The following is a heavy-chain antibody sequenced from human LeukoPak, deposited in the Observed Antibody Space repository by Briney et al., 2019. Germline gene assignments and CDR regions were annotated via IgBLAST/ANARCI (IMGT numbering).Heavy chain of an antibody. CDR1: GFTFSSYA. J-gene: IGHJ4*02. V-gene: IGHV3-30-3*01. CDR3: ASLCRWLNSVFDC. Sequence: GGSLRLSCAASGFTFSSYAMHWVRQAPGKGLEWVAVISYDVNTKYYADSVKGRFTISRDNSQNTVYLQMNSLRPEDTAVYYCASLCRWLNSVFDCWGQGTLVTVSS. CDR2: ISYDVNTK. D-gene: IGHD5-12*01.